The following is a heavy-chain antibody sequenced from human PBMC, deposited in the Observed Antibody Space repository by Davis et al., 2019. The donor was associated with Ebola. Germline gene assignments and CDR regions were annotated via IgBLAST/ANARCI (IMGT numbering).Heavy chain of an antibody. D-gene: IGHD2-15*01. V-gene: IGHV3-74*01. Sequence: GESLKISCAASGFTFSSYWMHWVRQAPGKGLMWVSRINGDGSTSNYADSVKGRFTISRDNAKNTLYLQMNSLKTEDTAVYYCNAGIVVVVAATPFDYWGQGTLVTVSS. CDR2: INGDGSTS. J-gene: IGHJ4*02. CDR1: GFTFSSYW. CDR3: NAGIVVVVAATPFDY.